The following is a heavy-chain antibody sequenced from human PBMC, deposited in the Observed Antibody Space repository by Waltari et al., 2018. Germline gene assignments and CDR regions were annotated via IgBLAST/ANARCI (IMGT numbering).Heavy chain of an antibody. CDR2: INPSGGST. CDR3: ATGGHIVVVIAMSTLDAFDI. D-gene: IGHD2-21*01. CDR1: GYTFTSYY. Sequence: QVQLVQSGAEVKKPGASVKVSCKASGYTFTSYYMHWVRQAPGQGLEWMGIINPSGGSTSYAQKFQGRVTITADTSTDTAYMELSSLRSEDTAVYYCATGGHIVVVIAMSTLDAFDIWGQGTMVTVSS. V-gene: IGHV1-46*01. J-gene: IGHJ3*02.